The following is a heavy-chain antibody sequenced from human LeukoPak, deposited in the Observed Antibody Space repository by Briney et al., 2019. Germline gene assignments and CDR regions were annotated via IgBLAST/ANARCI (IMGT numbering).Heavy chain of an antibody. V-gene: IGHV3-7*01. Sequence: GGSLRLSCAASGFTFSSYWMSWVRQAPGRGLEWVANIKQDGSERYYVESVKGRFTISRDNAKNSLYLQMNSLRAEDTAVYYCARDNYYGSGSPFDYWGQGTLVTVSS. J-gene: IGHJ4*02. D-gene: IGHD3-10*01. CDR3: ARDNYYGSGSPFDY. CDR2: IKQDGSER. CDR1: GFTFSSYW.